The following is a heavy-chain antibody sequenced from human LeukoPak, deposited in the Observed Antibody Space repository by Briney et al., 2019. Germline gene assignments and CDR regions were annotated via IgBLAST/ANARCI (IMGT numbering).Heavy chain of an antibody. Sequence: PGGSLRLSCAASGFTFSNYWMSWVRQAPGKGLEWVADIKRDGSEKHYVDSVKGRFTISRDDAKNSLYLQMNSLKAEDTAVYYSALNMIGGQIFDFWGQGTLVTVSS. CDR3: ALNMIGGQIFDF. CDR2: IKRDGSEK. CDR1: GFTFSNYW. J-gene: IGHJ4*02. D-gene: IGHD3-16*01. V-gene: IGHV3-7*01.